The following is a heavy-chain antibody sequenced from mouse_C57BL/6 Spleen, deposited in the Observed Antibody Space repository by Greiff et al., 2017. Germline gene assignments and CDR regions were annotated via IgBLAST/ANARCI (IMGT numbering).Heavy chain of an antibody. CDR1: GYSITSGYY. V-gene: IGHV3-6*01. CDR2: ISYDGSN. J-gene: IGHJ3*01. D-gene: IGHD2-5*01. Sequence: EVQLQESGPGLVKPSQSLSLTCSVTGYSITSGYYWNWIRQFPGNKLEWMGYISYDGSNNYNPSLKNRVSITRDTSKNHFFLKLNSVITEDTATYYGVIYINYDWFAYWGQGALVTVSA. CDR3: VIYINYDWFAY.